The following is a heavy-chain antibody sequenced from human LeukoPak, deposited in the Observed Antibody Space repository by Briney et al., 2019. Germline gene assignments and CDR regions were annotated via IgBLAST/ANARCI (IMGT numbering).Heavy chain of an antibody. D-gene: IGHD3-3*01. J-gene: IGHJ4*02. V-gene: IGHV4-4*07. CDR1: GGSISGYY. CDR3: ARTFATIFGVVQYYFDY. Sequence: SETLSLTCTVSGGSISGYYWTWIRQPAGKGLEWIGRIYSSGSTNFNPSLKSRVTMSVDTSKNQFSLKLSSVTAADTAVYYCARTFATIFGVVQYYFDYWGQGTLVTVSS. CDR2: IYSSGST.